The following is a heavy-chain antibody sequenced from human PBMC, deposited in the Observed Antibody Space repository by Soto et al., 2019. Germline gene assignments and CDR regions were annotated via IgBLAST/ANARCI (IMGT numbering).Heavy chain of an antibody. CDR2: IKSKTDGGTT. V-gene: IGHV3-15*01. CDR1: GFTFSNAW. Sequence: GGSLRLSCAASGFTFSNAWMSWVRQAPGKGLEWVGRIKSKTDGGTTDYAAPVKGRFTISRDDSKNTLYLQMNSLKTEDTAVYYCTTGLPSAGRDDAFDIWGQGTMVTVSS. J-gene: IGHJ3*02. CDR3: TTGLPSAGRDDAFDI.